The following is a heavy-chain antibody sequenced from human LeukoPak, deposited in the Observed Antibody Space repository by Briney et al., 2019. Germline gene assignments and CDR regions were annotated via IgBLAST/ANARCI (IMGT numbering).Heavy chain of an antibody. CDR1: GGSISSYY. J-gene: IGHJ4*02. Sequence: PSETLSLTCTVSGGSISSYYWSWIRQPPGKGLEWIGYIYYSGSTNYNPSLKSPVTISVHTSKNQFSLKLSSVTAADTAVYYCARERRGGALDYWGQGTLVTVSS. V-gene: IGHV4-59*01. D-gene: IGHD3-16*01. CDR3: ARERRGGALDY. CDR2: IYYSGST.